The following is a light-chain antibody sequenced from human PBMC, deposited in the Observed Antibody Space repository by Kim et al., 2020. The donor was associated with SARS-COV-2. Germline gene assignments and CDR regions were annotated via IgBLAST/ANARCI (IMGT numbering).Light chain of an antibody. J-gene: IGKJ5*01. CDR3: MQALQTPPT. CDR2: LGS. Sequence: PASISCRSSQSLRHSNGYNYLDWYLQKPGQSPQLLIYLGSNRASGVPDRFSGSGSGTDFTLKISRVEAEDVGVYYCMQALQTPPTFGQGTRLEIK. V-gene: IGKV2-28*01. CDR1: QSLRHSNGYNY.